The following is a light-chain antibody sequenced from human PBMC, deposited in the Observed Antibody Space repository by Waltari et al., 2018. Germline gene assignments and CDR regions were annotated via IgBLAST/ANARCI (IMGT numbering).Light chain of an antibody. CDR2: GKN. CDR3: HFRDSSANHLV. J-gene: IGLJ2*01. CDR1: SLRSFY. V-gene: IGLV3-19*01. Sequence: SSELTQDPAVSVALGQTVRTTCQGDSLRSFYASWYQQKPGQAPVLVIYGKNNRPSGIPDRFSGSSSRNTASLTITGAQAEDEADYYCHFRDSSANHLVFGGGTKL.